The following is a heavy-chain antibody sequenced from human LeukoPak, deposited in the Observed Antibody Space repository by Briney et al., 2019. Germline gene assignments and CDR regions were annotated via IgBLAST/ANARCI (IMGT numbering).Heavy chain of an antibody. D-gene: IGHD5-18*01. CDR3: ARGYGYGNDY. V-gene: IGHV3-74*01. Sequence: GGSLRLSCAAPGFTFSSYWMYWVRLPPGKGLVWVSPINGDGSSTSYADSVKGRFTISRDNAKSTLYLQMNSLRAEDTAVYYCARGYGYGNDYWGQGTLVTVSS. CDR2: INGDGSST. CDR1: GFTFSSYW. J-gene: IGHJ4*02.